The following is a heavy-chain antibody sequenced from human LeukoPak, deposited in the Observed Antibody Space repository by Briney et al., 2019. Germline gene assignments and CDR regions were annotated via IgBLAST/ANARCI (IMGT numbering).Heavy chain of an antibody. D-gene: IGHD3-10*01. Sequence: SVKVSCKASGGTFSSYAISWVRQAPGQGLEWMGGIIPIFGTANYAQKFQGRVTITADKSTSTAYMELSSLRSEDTAVYYCARGGVDYYGSGTYYLMYYFDYWGQGALVTVSS. J-gene: IGHJ4*02. CDR2: IIPIFGTA. CDR3: ARGGVDYYGSGTYYLMYYFDY. CDR1: GGTFSSYA. V-gene: IGHV1-69*06.